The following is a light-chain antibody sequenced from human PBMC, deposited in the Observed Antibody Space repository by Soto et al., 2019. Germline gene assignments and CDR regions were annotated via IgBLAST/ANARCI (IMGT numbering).Light chain of an antibody. V-gene: IGKV1-9*01. CDR2: AAS. Sequence: DIQLTQSPSFLSASVGDRVTVTCRASQGISSFLAWYQQKPGKAPKLLIFAASTLQRGVPSRFSGSGSGTEFTLTISSLQPEDFATYYCQQVNGYPFTFGPGTKVDIK. CDR1: QGISSF. CDR3: QQVNGYPFT. J-gene: IGKJ3*01.